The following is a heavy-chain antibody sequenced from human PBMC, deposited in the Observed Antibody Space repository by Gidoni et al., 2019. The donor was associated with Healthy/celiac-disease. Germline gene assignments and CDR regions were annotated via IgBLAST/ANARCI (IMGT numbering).Heavy chain of an antibody. V-gene: IGHV4-31*03. CDR3: ARDQETRPYGSGRTYYYGMDV. CDR2: IYYSGST. J-gene: IGHJ6*02. CDR1: GGSISSGGYY. D-gene: IGHD3-10*01. Sequence: QVQLQESGPGLVKPSQTLSLTCTVSGGSISSGGYYWSWIRQHPGKGLEWIGYIYYSGSTYYNPSLKSRVTISVDTSKNQFSLKLSSVTAADTAVYYCARDQETRPYGSGRTYYYGMDVWGQGTTVTVSS.